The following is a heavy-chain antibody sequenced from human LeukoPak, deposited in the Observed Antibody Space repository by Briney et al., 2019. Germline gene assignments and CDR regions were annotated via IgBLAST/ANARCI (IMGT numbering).Heavy chain of an antibody. Sequence: ASVKVSCKASGYSFVLYGISWVRQAPGQGPEWMGWISNYNGNTKYAQKFQGRVTITADKSTSTAYMELSSLRSEDTAVYYCARKNVVVVAATHDAFDIWGQGTMVTVSS. D-gene: IGHD2-15*01. CDR1: GYSFVLYG. CDR3: ARKNVVVVAATHDAFDI. CDR2: ISNYNGNT. V-gene: IGHV1-18*01. J-gene: IGHJ3*02.